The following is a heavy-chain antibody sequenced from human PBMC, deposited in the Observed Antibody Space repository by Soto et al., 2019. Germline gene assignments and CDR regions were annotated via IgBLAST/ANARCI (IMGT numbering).Heavy chain of an antibody. V-gene: IGHV3-21*01. J-gene: IGHJ4*02. Sequence: GGSLRLSCVASGFTFSAYSMKWVRQAPGKGLEWLSYISGDRAYIYYADSVRGRFTISRDNAENSLYLQMDNLRDEDTAFYYCARQVYTVVTPMDFWGQGTLVTVSS. CDR3: ARQVYTVVTPMDF. D-gene: IGHD2-21*02. CDR1: GFTFSAYS. CDR2: ISGDRAYI.